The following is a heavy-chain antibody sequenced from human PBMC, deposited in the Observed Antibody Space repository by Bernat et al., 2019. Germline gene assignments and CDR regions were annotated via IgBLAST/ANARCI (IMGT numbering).Heavy chain of an antibody. CDR2: IYYSGST. J-gene: IGHJ6*03. CDR1: GGSVSSGSYY. Sequence: QVQLQESGPGLVKPSETLSLTCTVSGGSVSSGSYYWSWIRQPPGKGLEWIGYIYYSGSTNYNPSLKSRVTISVDTSKNQVSLKLSSVTAAETAVYYCARGGKYDCWSGYPLTKMGYMDVWGKGTTVTVSS. D-gene: IGHD3-3*01. CDR3: ARGGKYDCWSGYPLTKMGYMDV. V-gene: IGHV4-61*01.